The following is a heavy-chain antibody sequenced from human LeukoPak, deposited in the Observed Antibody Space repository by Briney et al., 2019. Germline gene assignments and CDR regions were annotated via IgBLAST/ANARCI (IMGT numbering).Heavy chain of an antibody. Sequence: SETLSLTCVVYNASFSSYYWGWIRQPPGKGLEWIGFVYYTGSTNYSPSLKSRVTISVDTSKNQFSLKLRSVTAADTAVYYCARISSSNWYNERGAFDVWGQGTMVTVSS. CDR2: VYYTGST. CDR3: ARISSSNWYNERGAFDV. CDR1: NASFSSYY. J-gene: IGHJ3*01. D-gene: IGHD6-13*01. V-gene: IGHV4-59*01.